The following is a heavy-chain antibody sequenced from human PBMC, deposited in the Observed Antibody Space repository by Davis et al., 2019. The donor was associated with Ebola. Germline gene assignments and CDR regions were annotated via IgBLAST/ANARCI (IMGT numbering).Heavy chain of an antibody. V-gene: IGHV4-59*01. D-gene: IGHD3-3*01. CDR1: GGSISSSY. CDR3: ARDHGFTIFGYGMDV. Sequence: SETLSLTCTVSGGSISSSYWSRIRPPPGKGLEWIGYIYYSGSTNYNPSLKSRVTISVDTSKNQFSLKLSSVTAADTAVYYCARDHGFTIFGYGMDVWGQGTTVTVSS. J-gene: IGHJ6*02. CDR2: IYYSGST.